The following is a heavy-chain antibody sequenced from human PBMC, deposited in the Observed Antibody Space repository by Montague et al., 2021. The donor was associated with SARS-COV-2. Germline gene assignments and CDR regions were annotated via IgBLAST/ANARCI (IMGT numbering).Heavy chain of an antibody. CDR2: ISYDGSNK. CDR3: ARDRRYYDSSVYPGVAYNWFDP. D-gene: IGHD3-22*01. Sequence: YLRLSCAASGFTFSSYAMHWVRQAPGKGLEWVAVISYDGSNKYYADSVKGRFTISRDNSKNTLYLQMNSLRAEDTAVYYCARDRRYYDSSVYPGVAYNWFDPWGQGTLVTVSS. V-gene: IGHV3-30-3*01. CDR1: GFTFSSYA. J-gene: IGHJ5*02.